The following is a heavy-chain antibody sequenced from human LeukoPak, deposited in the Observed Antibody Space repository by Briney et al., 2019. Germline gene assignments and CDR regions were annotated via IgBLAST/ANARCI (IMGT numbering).Heavy chain of an antibody. J-gene: IGHJ4*02. CDR1: GFTFSSYS. CDR3: AKDDSSGVICDY. V-gene: IGHV3-23*01. Sequence: PGGSLRLSCPASGFTFSSYSMNWLRQAPGRGLEWVSPISGSGGSTYYADSVKGRFTISRDNSKNTLFLQMNSLRAEDTAVYYCAKDDSSGVICDYWGQGALVTVSS. D-gene: IGHD3-22*01. CDR2: ISGSGGST.